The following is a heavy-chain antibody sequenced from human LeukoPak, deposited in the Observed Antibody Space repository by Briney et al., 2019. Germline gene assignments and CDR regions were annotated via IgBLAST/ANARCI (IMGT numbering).Heavy chain of an antibody. D-gene: IGHD5-12*01. J-gene: IGHJ4*02. V-gene: IGHV3-74*01. CDR3: ARVKSSGYGEYYFDY. Sequence: QPGGSLRLSCAASGLTFSSYWTHWVRQPPGKGLVWASRINSDGSSTSYADSVKGRFTISRDNAKNTLYLQMNSLRAEDTAVYYCARVKSSGYGEYYFDYWAEGTLVTVSS. CDR2: INSDGSST. CDR1: GLTFSSYW.